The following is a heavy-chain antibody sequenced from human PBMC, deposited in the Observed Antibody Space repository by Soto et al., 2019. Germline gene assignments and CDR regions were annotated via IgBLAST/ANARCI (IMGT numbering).Heavy chain of an antibody. D-gene: IGHD2-15*01. CDR1: GGSVSNDNYY. Sequence: QVQLQESGPGLVKPSETLSLTCTVSGGSVSNDNYYWSWIRQPPGKGLEWIAYAYYTGSTSYNPYRKSRVTISVDTSKNQVALKLTSVTAADTAVYFCARVAYCSGGSCYFKWFDPWGQGTLVTVSS. CDR3: ARVAYCSGGSCYFKWFDP. V-gene: IGHV4-61*01. CDR2: AYYTGST. J-gene: IGHJ5*02.